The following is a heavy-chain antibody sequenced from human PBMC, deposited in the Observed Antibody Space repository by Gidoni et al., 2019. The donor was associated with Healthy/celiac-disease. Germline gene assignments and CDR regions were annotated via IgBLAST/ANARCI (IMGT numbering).Heavy chain of an antibody. CDR2: ISGSGGST. Sequence: EVQLLESGGGLVQPGGSLRLSCAASGFTFSSYAMSWVRQAPGKGLEWVSAISGSGGSTYYTDSVKGRFTISRDNSKNTLYLQMNSLRAEDTAVYYCAKGPLRADSSGWYGGSGYFDYWGQGTLVTVSS. J-gene: IGHJ4*02. CDR1: GFTFSSYA. V-gene: IGHV3-23*01. D-gene: IGHD6-19*01. CDR3: AKGPLRADSSGWYGGSGYFDY.